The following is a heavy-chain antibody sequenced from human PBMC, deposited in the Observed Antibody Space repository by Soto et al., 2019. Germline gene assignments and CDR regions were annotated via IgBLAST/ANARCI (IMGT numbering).Heavy chain of an antibody. CDR3: ASRSSGYYYGMDV. CDR1: GGSISSYY. Sequence: QVQLQESGPGLVKPSETLSLTCTVSGGSISSYYWTWIRQPPGKGLEWIGYIDYSGSINYNPSLRSRVTISVDTSKIQFSLKLSSVTAADTALYYCASRSSGYYYGMDVWGQGTTVTVSS. CDR2: IDYSGSI. V-gene: IGHV4-59*08. J-gene: IGHJ6*02. D-gene: IGHD3-22*01.